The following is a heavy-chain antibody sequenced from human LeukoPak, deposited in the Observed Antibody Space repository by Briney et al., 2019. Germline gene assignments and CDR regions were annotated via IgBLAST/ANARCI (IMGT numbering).Heavy chain of an antibody. Sequence: GGSLRLSCAASGFTFDDHGMSWVRQAPGKGLEWVSGINWNGGNTGYADSVKGRFTISRDNVKNSLYLQMNNLRAEDTALYYCARAPGDRYYYYMDVWGKGTTVTVSS. CDR1: GFTFDDHG. CDR3: ARAPGDRYYYYMDV. D-gene: IGHD2-21*02. CDR2: INWNGGNT. V-gene: IGHV3-20*04. J-gene: IGHJ6*03.